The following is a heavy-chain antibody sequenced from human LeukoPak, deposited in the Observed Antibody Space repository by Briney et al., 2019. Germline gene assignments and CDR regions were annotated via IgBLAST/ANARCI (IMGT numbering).Heavy chain of an antibody. J-gene: IGHJ4*02. CDR1: GGSISSYY. CDR3: ARDIGYYYDRSGYYGRIFDY. V-gene: IGHV4-59*01. Sequence: SSETLSLTCTVSGGSISSYYWSWIRQPPGKGLEWIGYIYYSGSTNYNPSLKSRVTISVDTSKNQFSLKLSSVTAADTAVYYCARDIGYYYDRSGYYGRIFDYWGQGTLVTVSS. CDR2: IYYSGST. D-gene: IGHD3-22*01.